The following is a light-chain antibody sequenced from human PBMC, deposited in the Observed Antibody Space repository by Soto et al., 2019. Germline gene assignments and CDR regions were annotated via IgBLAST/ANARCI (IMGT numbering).Light chain of an antibody. CDR3: QQSLGNPRT. J-gene: IGKJ4*01. CDR1: QKINNF. V-gene: IGKV1-39*01. CDR2: LAS. Sequence: DIQMTQSPSSLSASVGDSVTITCRASQKINNFLNWYQQKSGKAPKLLIFLASTLESGVPSRFGGSGSGTDFTLSISSLQPEDSATYYCQQSLGNPRTFGGGTKVEIQ.